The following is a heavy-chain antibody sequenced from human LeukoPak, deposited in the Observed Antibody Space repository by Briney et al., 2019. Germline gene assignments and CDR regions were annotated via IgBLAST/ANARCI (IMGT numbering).Heavy chain of an antibody. CDR3: ARDGSGSKQNWFDP. Sequence: GGSLRLSCAASGFTFRTYSIKCVRQAPGKGLEWVSSMSSSSRYIYYAESVKGRFTISRDNDKNSLYLQMNSLRAEDTAVYYCARDGSGSKQNWFDPWGQGTLVTVSS. CDR2: MSSSSRYI. V-gene: IGHV3-21*01. D-gene: IGHD3-10*01. J-gene: IGHJ5*02. CDR1: GFTFRTYS.